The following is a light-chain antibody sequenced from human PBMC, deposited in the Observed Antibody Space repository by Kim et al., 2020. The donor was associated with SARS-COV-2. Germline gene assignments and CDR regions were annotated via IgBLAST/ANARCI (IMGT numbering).Light chain of an antibody. CDR1: QRVATF. CDR2: AAS. CDR3: QRSNSSPRT. V-gene: IGKV1-39*01. Sequence: DIQMTQSPSSLSASVGDRVTITCRASQRVATFLNWYQQKPGKAPKLLIYAASTLQSGVPSRFSGSGSGTDFTLTISSLQPEDCATYYCQRSNSSPRTFGQGAKVDIK. J-gene: IGKJ1*01.